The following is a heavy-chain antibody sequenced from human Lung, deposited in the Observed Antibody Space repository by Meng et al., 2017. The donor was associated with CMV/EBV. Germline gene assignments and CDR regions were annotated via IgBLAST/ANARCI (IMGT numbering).Heavy chain of an antibody. D-gene: IGHD1-26*01. V-gene: IGHV3-30*02. J-gene: IGHJ4*02. CDR1: GFSFSNYD. CDR3: AKAGPLYSGTYEHFDF. Sequence: GESLKISCAASGFSFSNYDMHWVRQAPGKGLEWVAFIRYDGDSEYSADSVKGRFTVSRDDSKNTMYLQMSTLRIEDTAVYYCAKAGPLYSGTYEHFDFWGQGTLVXVSS. CDR2: IRYDGDSE.